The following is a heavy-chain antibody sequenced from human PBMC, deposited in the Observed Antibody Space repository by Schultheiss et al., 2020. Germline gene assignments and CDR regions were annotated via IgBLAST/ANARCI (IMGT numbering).Heavy chain of an antibody. CDR2: IKSKTDGGTT. V-gene: IGHV3-15*07. Sequence: GGSLRLSCAASGFTFSNAWMNWVRQAPGKGLEWVGRIKSKTDGGTTDYAAPVKGRFTISRDDSKNTLYLQMNSLKTEGTAVYYCTTVLGSSSWYEGYYYYGMDVWGQGTTVTVSS. J-gene: IGHJ6*02. CDR1: GFTFSNAW. D-gene: IGHD6-13*01. CDR3: TTVLGSSSWYEGYYYYGMDV.